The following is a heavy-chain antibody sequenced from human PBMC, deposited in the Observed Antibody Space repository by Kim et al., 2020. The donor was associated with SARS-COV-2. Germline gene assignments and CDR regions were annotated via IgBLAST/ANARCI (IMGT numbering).Heavy chain of an antibody. CDR3: ARELTWFTGGDYPDD. V-gene: IGHV4-61*02. Sequence: SETLSLTCTVSGGSISSGSYYWSWIRQPAGKGLEWIGRIYTSGSTNYNPSLKSRVTISVDTSKNQFSLKLSSVTAADTAVYYCARELTWFTGGDYPDDWGQGTLVTVSS. D-gene: IGHD4-17*01. J-gene: IGHJ4*02. CDR2: IYTSGST. CDR1: GGSISSGSYY.